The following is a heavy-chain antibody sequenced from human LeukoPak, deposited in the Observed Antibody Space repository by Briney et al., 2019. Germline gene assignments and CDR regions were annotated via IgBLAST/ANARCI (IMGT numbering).Heavy chain of an antibody. CDR3: AKDRVAVAGTAPLEFDY. J-gene: IGHJ4*02. Sequence: GGSLRLSCAASGFTFSSYAMSWVRQAPGKGLEWVSAISGSGGSTYYADSVKGRFTISRDNSKNTLYLQMNSLRAEDTAVYYCAKDRVAVAGTAPLEFDYWGQGTLVTVSS. D-gene: IGHD6-19*01. CDR1: GFTFSSYA. V-gene: IGHV3-23*01. CDR2: ISGSGGST.